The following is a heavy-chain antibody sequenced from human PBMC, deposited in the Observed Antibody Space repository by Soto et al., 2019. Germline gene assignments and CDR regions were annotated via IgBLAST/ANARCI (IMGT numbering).Heavy chain of an antibody. D-gene: IGHD3-10*01. V-gene: IGHV2-70*01. J-gene: IGHJ4*02. Sequence: GSGPTLVNPTQTLTLTCTFSGFSLSTSGMCVSWIRQPPGKALEWLALIDWDDDKYYSTSLKTRLTISKDTSKNQVVLTMTNMDPVDTATYYCARIRTDLSPWFGPEDYFDYWGQGTLVTVSS. CDR2: IDWDDDK. CDR1: GFSLSTSGMC. CDR3: ARIRTDLSPWFGPEDYFDY.